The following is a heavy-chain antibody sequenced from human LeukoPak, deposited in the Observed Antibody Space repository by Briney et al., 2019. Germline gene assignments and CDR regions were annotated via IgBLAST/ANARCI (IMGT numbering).Heavy chain of an antibody. CDR3: ARLLGAAKTDYFDY. J-gene: IGHJ4*02. Sequence: TSETLSLTCTVSGASISTRSYYWAWIRQPPGKGLEWIGSVSYTGNTHYNPSFKSLKGRVTMSRDTSKNQFSLRLTSVTAAETAAYFCARLLGAAKTDYFDYWGPGTLVTVSS. CDR1: GASISTRSYY. D-gene: IGHD6-13*01. V-gene: IGHV4-39*01. CDR2: VSYTGNT.